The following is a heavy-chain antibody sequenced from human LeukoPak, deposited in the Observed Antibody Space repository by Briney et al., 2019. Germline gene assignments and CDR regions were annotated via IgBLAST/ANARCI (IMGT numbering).Heavy chain of an antibody. CDR2: ISGSGGST. V-gene: IGHV3-23*01. CDR1: GFTFSSYA. J-gene: IGHJ4*02. D-gene: IGHD2-15*01. Sequence: GGSLRLSCAASGFTFSSYAMTWVPQVPGKGWKWVSAISGSGGSTYYADSVKGRFTISRDNSKNTLYLQMNSLRAEDTAVYYCAKSMRVAAPWYFDYWGQGTLVTVSS. CDR3: AKSMRVAAPWYFDY.